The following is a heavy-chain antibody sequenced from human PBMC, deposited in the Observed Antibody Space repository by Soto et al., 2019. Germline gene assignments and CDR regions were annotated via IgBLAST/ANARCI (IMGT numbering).Heavy chain of an antibody. CDR1: GFSFSTYA. J-gene: IGHJ4*02. D-gene: IGHD6-19*01. CDR3: AKEPVAQARGWYADY. V-gene: IGHV3-23*01. CDR2: ISGSGGTT. Sequence: EMHLLESGGGVVQPGGSLRLSCAASGFSFSTYAMSWVRQAPGKGLEWVSAISGSGGTTYYADSVKGRFTISRDNSKNTLYLQMSSLRAEDTALYYCAKEPVAQARGWYADYWGQGTLVTVSS.